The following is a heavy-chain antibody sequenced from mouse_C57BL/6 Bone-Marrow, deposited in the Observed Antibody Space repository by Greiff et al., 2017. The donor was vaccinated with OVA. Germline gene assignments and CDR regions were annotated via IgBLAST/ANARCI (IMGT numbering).Heavy chain of an antibody. CDR2: LYPGHSDT. CDR3: TTHPY. V-gene: IGHV1-5*01. Sequence: VQLQQSGTVLARPGASVKMSCETSGYTFTSSWMHWVQQRPGQGLEWIGALYPGHSDTSYNQKFKGKAKLTAGTCASTAYMELSSLTKEDSAVYYCTTHPYWGQGTLVTVSA. J-gene: IGHJ3*01. CDR1: GYTFTSSW.